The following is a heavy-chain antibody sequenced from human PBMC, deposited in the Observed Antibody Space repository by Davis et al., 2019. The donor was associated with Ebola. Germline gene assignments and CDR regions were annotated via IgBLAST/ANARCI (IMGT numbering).Heavy chain of an antibody. CDR1: GFTFNNYA. CDR2: ISGGGII. D-gene: IGHD6-6*01. V-gene: IGHV3-23*01. CDR3: AKGMSSESRLEY. J-gene: IGHJ4*02. Sequence: GESLKISCAASGFTFNNYAMFWVRQSPEKGLEWVSGISGGGIIYYADSVKGRFTISRDISKNTVYLQMNSLRVEDTALYYCAKGMSSESRLEYWGQGTLVTVSS.